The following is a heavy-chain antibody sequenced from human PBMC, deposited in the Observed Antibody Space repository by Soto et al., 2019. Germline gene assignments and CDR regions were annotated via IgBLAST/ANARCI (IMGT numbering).Heavy chain of an antibody. CDR2: ISSASSYI. V-gene: IGHV3-21*02. Sequence: EVQLVESGGGLVKPGGSLRLSCATSGFTFGSYTMNWVRQAAGKGLEWVSCISSASSYIYYADSVQGRFTISRDNSEKSLYLHMNSLRAEDTAVYYCARRSGYACGSLDHWGQGVLVTVSS. CDR1: GFTFGSYT. CDR3: ARRSGYACGSLDH. D-gene: IGHD1-26*01. J-gene: IGHJ4*02.